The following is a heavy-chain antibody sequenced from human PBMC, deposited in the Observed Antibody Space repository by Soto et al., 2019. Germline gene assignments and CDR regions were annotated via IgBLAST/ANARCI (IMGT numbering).Heavy chain of an antibody. CDR1: GFTFSSYA. D-gene: IGHD3-9*01. J-gene: IGHJ4*02. V-gene: IGHV3-23*01. CDR2: ISGSGGST. CDR3: AKAGYDILTGSYY. Sequence: PGGSLRLSCAASGFTFSSYAMSWVRQAPGKGLEWVSAISGSGGSTYYADSVKGRFTISRDNSKNTLYLQMNSLRAEDTAVYYYAKAGYDILTGSYYWGQGTLVTVSS.